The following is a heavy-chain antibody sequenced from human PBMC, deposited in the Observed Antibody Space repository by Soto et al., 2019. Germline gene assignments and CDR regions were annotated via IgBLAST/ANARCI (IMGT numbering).Heavy chain of an antibody. CDR3: ARDSASPLDAFDI. V-gene: IGHV1-69*08. CDR1: GSTFSSYT. CDR2: IIPTLGIA. Sequence: QVQLVQSGAEVKKPGSSVKVSCKASGSTFSSYTISWVRQAPGQGLEWMGRIIPTLGIANYAQKFQGRVTITADKPTSTAYMGLSSLRSEDTAMYYCARDSASPLDAFDIWGQGTMVTVSS. J-gene: IGHJ3*02.